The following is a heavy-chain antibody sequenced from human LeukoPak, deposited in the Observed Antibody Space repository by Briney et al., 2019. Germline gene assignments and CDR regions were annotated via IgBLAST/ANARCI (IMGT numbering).Heavy chain of an antibody. CDR3: ARHPSGSSFNY. CDR2: IHHTGST. CDR1: GGSISISNYY. D-gene: IGHD1-26*01. J-gene: IGHJ4*02. V-gene: IGHV4-39*01. Sequence: SETLSLTCSVSGGSISISNYYWGWIRQPPGKGLEWIGTIHHTGSTYYNPSLRSRVTVSVDTSNNQFSLKVTSVTAADTAIYYCARHPSGSSFNYWGQGTLVAVSS.